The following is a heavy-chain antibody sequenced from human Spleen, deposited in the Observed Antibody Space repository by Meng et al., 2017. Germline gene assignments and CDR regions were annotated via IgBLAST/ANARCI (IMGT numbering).Heavy chain of an antibody. Sequence: ASVKVSCKASGYTFTSYGISWVRQAPGQGLEWMGWISAYNGNTNYAQKFQGRVTITTDESTSTVYMELTRLTSEDTAVYFCARKAGNCISTTCYSLDYWGQGTLVTVSS. V-gene: IGHV1-18*01. J-gene: IGHJ4*02. D-gene: IGHD2-2*01. CDR3: ARKAGNCISTTCYSLDY. CDR1: GYTFTSYG. CDR2: ISAYNGNT.